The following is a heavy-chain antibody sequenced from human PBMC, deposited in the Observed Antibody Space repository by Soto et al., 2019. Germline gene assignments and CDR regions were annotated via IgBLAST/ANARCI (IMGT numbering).Heavy chain of an antibody. J-gene: IGHJ4*02. CDR1: GFTFSSYA. Sequence: EVQLLESGGGLVQPGGSLRLSCAASGFTFSSYAMSWVRQAPGKGLEWVSAISGSGGSTYYADSVKGRFTISRDNSKNTLYLQMNSLRAEDTAVYYCAKPRKDYGDLEGLFDYWGQGTLVTVSS. V-gene: IGHV3-23*01. CDR2: ISGSGGST. D-gene: IGHD4-17*01. CDR3: AKPRKDYGDLEGLFDY.